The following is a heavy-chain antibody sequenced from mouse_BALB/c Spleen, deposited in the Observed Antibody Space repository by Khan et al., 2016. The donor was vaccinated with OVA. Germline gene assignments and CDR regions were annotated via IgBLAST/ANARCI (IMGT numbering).Heavy chain of an antibody. Sequence: EVELVESGGGLVQPGGSRKLSCAASGFTFSSYGVHWVRQAPERGLEWVAYISGDSTTIYYADTVKGRFTISRDNPKNTLFLQMTSLMSEDTAKXCGATSYFYGYYFDYWGPGTTLTVSS. V-gene: IGHV5-17*02. D-gene: IGHD1-1*01. J-gene: IGHJ2*01. CDR3: ATSYFYGYYFDY. CDR1: GFTFSSYG. CDR2: ISGDSTTI.